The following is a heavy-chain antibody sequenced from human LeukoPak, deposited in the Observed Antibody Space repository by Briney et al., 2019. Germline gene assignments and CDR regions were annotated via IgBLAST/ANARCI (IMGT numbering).Heavy chain of an antibody. CDR3: ARDLRFNYYDSSGSTQEFDY. V-gene: IGHV1-69*05. J-gene: IGHJ4*02. CDR1: GGTFSSYA. Sequence: ASVKVSCKASGGTFSSYAISWVRQAPGQGLEWMGGIIPIFGTANYAQKFQGRVTITTDESTSTAYMELSSLKSEDTAVYYCARDLRFNYYDSSGSTQEFDYWGQGTLVTVSS. CDR2: IIPIFGTA. D-gene: IGHD3-22*01.